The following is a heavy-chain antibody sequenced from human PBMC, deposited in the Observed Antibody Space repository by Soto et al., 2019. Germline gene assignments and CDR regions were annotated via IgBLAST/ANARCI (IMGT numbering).Heavy chain of an antibody. Sequence: SVKVSCKASGGTFSSYAISWVRQAPGQGLEWMGGVIPIFGTANYAQKFQGRVTITADESTSTAYMELSSLRSEDTAVYYCARGDRGWNYLPPPSWGQGTMVTVSS. CDR2: VIPIFGTA. V-gene: IGHV1-69*13. D-gene: IGHD1-7*01. CDR3: ARGDRGWNYLPPPS. J-gene: IGHJ3*01. CDR1: GGTFSSYA.